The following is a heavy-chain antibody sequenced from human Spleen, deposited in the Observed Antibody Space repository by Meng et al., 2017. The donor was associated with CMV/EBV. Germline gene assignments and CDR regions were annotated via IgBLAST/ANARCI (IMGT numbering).Heavy chain of an antibody. CDR3: ARETFHYYDSRGYYFDY. Sequence: GESLKISCGASGFTFTGYWMHWVRQAPGKGLVWVSRINSDGSSITYADSVKGRFTISRDNAKNTLYLQMNSLRAEDTAVYYCARETFHYYDSRGYYFDYWGQGTLVTVSS. D-gene: IGHD3-22*01. V-gene: IGHV3-74*01. CDR1: GFTFTGYW. CDR2: INSDGSSI. J-gene: IGHJ4*02.